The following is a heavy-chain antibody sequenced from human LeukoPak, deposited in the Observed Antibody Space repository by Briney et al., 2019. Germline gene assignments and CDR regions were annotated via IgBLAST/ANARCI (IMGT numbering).Heavy chain of an antibody. CDR2: ISSSSSYI. V-gene: IGHV3-21*01. D-gene: IGHD2-15*01. J-gene: IGHJ4*02. Sequence: GGSLRLSCAASGFTFSSYSMNWVRQAPGKGLEWVSSISSSSSYIYYADSVKGRFTISRDNAKNSLYLQMNSLRAEDTAVYYCARDSLDCSGGSCHGYEYYFDYWGQGTLVTVSS. CDR1: GFTFSSYS. CDR3: ARDSLDCSGGSCHGYEYYFDY.